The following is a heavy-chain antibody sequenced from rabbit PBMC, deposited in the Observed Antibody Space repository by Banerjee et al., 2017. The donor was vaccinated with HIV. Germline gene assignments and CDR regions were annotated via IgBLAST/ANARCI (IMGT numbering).Heavy chain of an antibody. V-gene: IGHV1S43*01. CDR2: IRASGGDT. D-gene: IGHD4-1*01. J-gene: IGHJ4*01. CDR3: ARDLAGVIGWNFKL. Sequence: QSLEESGGGLVKPEGSLTLTCKASGFDLSSYYYMCWVRQAPGKGLELIACIRASGGDTWYASWAKGRFTITRSTSLEAVDLKMTSLTAADTATYFCARDLAGVIGWNFKLWGPGTLVTVS. CDR1: GFDLSSYYY.